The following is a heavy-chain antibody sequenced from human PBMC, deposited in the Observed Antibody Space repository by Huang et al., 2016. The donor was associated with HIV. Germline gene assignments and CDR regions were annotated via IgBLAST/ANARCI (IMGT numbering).Heavy chain of an antibody. J-gene: IGHJ4*02. CDR1: GFSLTPTGVG. D-gene: IGHD6-25*01. CDR2: IYSNGDG. CDR3: ALSTDASAATFYFDF. Sequence: QITLRESGPALVKPTQTLTLTCTFSGFSLTPTGVGVGWIRQPPGQALEWLAFIYSNGDGRYSPSLSSRLTITKDTSKNQVVLTMTNMDPVDTATYYCALSTDASAATFYFDFWGQGTLVAVSS. V-gene: IGHV2-5*01.